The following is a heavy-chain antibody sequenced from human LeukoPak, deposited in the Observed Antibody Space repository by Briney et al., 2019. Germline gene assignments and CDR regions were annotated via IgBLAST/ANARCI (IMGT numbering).Heavy chain of an antibody. V-gene: IGHV3-23*01. Sequence: GGSLRLSCAVSGFTFSSHAMSWVRQAPGKGLEWVSIITVSGGNTYYADSVKGRFTISRDNSKNTLYLQMNSLRAEDTAVYYCAKVGYSYVRDAFDIWGQGTMVTVSS. CDR3: AKVGYSYVRDAFDI. J-gene: IGHJ3*02. CDR1: GFTFSSHA. D-gene: IGHD5-18*01. CDR2: ITVSGGNT.